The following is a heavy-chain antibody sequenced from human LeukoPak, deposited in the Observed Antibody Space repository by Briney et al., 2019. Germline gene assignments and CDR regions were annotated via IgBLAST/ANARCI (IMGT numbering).Heavy chain of an antibody. J-gene: IGHJ4*02. D-gene: IGHD2-15*01. CDR3: AKDVRRDCSGGSCSSY. V-gene: IGHV3-23*01. CDR2: ISGSGGST. Sequence: PGGSLRLSCAASGFTFSSYAMSWVRQAPGKGLEWVSAISGSGGSTYYADSVKGRFTISRDNSKNTLYLQINSLRAEDTAVYYCAKDVRRDCSGGSCSSYWGQGTLVTVSS. CDR1: GFTFSSYA.